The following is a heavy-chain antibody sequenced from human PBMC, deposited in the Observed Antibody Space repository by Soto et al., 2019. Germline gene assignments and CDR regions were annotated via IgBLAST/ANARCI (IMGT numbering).Heavy chain of an antibody. D-gene: IGHD1-26*01. Sequence: QVQLVQSGAEVKKPGASVNVSCKASGYTFTVYYMHWVRHAPGQELGWMGWINPKSGGTMYPQKFQGRVTMTWDTSISTAYMALTRLRSDDTAVYYCARDLAKGGGSAGFDYWGQGTLVTVSS. CDR2: INPKSGGT. J-gene: IGHJ4*02. CDR3: ARDLAKGGGSAGFDY. CDR1: GYTFTVYY. V-gene: IGHV1-2*02.